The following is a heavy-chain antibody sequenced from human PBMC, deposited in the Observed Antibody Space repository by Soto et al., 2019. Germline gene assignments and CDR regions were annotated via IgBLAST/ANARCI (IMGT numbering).Heavy chain of an antibody. CDR2: ISWNSGSI. V-gene: IGHV3-9*01. CDR3: AKDIDGRFDY. J-gene: IGHJ4*02. Sequence: SLRLSCAASGLTFGDYAMHWVRQAPGKGLEWVSGISWNSGSIGYEDSVKGRFNISRDNAKNALYLQMNSLRAEDTAVYYCAKDIDGRFDYWGPGTLVTVSS. D-gene: IGHD3-9*01. CDR1: GLTFGDYA.